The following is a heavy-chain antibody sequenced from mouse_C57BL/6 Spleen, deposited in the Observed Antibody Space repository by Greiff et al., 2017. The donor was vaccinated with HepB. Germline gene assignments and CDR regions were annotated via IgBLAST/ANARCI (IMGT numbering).Heavy chain of an antibody. Sequence: VKVVESGPELVKPGASVKISCKASGYAFSSSWMNWVKQRPGKGLEWIGRIYPGDGDTNYNGKFKGKATLTADKSSSTAYMQLSSLTSEDSAVYFCARNPDFDYWGQGTTLTVSS. J-gene: IGHJ2*01. V-gene: IGHV1-82*01. CDR3: ARNPDFDY. CDR2: IYPGDGDT. CDR1: GYAFSSSW.